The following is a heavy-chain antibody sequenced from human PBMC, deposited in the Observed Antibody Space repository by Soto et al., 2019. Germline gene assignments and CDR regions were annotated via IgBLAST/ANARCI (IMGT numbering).Heavy chain of an antibody. CDR3: ARVGIGIYYYAGMDV. CDR2: ISGYNGNI. Sequence: QVQLVQSGVEVKKPGASVKVSCKTSGYTFTSNDISWVRQAPGQGLEWMGWISGYNGNINYAQKVQGRVSMTTDTSTSTAYMELRSLRSDDSAVYYCARVGIGIYYYAGMDVWGQGTTVTVSS. D-gene: IGHD2-21*01. CDR1: GYTFTSND. V-gene: IGHV1-18*01. J-gene: IGHJ6*02.